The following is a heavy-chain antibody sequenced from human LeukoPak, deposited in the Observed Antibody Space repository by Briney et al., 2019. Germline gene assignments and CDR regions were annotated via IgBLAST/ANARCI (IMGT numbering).Heavy chain of an antibody. D-gene: IGHD6-13*01. CDR2: LHPNSGGT. Sequence: ASVKVSCKASGYTFTSNHIHWVRHAPGQGLEWMGWLHPNSGGTDYAEKFQARVTMTRDTSISTAYMELSWLRSDDTAVYYCARVTVAAAGVTFGDYWGQGTLVTVSS. CDR3: ARVTVAAAGVTFGDY. V-gene: IGHV1-2*02. CDR1: GYTFTSNH. J-gene: IGHJ4*02.